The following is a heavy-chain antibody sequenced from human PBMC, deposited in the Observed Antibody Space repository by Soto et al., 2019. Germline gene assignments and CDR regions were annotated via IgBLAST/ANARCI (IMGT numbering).Heavy chain of an antibody. CDR2: INPNSGGT. Sequence: ASVKVSCKASGYTFTGYYMHWVRQAPGQGLEWMGWINPNSGGTNYAQKFQGWVTMTRDTSISTAYMELSRLRSDDTAVYYFAWSFRCSSTSCYGGFDYWGQGTLVTVSS. J-gene: IGHJ4*02. V-gene: IGHV1-2*04. CDR3: AWSFRCSSTSCYGGFDY. D-gene: IGHD2-2*01. CDR1: GYTFTGYY.